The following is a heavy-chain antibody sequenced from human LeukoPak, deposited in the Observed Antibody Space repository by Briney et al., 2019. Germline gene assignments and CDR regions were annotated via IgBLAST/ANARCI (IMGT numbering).Heavy chain of an antibody. CDR1: GFTFTRYG. CDR3: AKDRTYCSSTSCTRLGMDV. Sequence: PGGSLRLSCEVSGFTFTRYGMHWVRQAPGKGLEWVAVVWHDGSDNAYADSVKGRFTISRDDTKNMLYLQMNSLRAEDTAPYYCAKDRTYCSSTSCTRLGMDVWGQGTTVTVSS. D-gene: IGHD2-2*01. J-gene: IGHJ6*02. V-gene: IGHV3-33*03. CDR2: VWHDGSDN.